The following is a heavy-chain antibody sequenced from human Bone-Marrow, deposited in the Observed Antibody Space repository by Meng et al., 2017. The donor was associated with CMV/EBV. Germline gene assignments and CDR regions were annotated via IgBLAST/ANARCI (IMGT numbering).Heavy chain of an antibody. V-gene: IGHV4-34*01. CDR2: ISDSGST. Sequence: SETLSLTCAVYGGSFSGYSWTWIRQSPGKGLEWIGDISDSGSTNYNPSLKSRVSILLDTSRNQFSLKLTSVTAADTAVYYCARGSPGHWGQGTRVTGSS. J-gene: IGHJ4*02. CDR1: GGSFSGYS. CDR3: ARGSPGH.